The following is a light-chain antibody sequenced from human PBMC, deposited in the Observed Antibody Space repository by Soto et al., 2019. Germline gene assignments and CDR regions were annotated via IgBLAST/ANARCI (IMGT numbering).Light chain of an antibody. CDR1: QSISRY. J-gene: IGKJ1*01. V-gene: IGKV1-39*01. CDR2: AAS. Sequence: DIQLTQSPSTLCAYVGDIFTITCRASQSISRYLNWYQKTPGKAPKLLSYAASSLQSGVPSRFSGSGSGTDFTLTISSLQPEDFATYYCQQSYSTPPWTFGQGTKVDI. CDR3: QQSYSTPPWT.